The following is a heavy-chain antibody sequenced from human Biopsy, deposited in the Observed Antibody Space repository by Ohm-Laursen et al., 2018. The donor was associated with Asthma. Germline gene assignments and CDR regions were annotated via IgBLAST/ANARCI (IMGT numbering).Heavy chain of an antibody. CDR1: SGSGGYMRSGNYY. J-gene: IGHJ6*02. V-gene: IGHV4-39*01. Sequence: SETLSFTCSLSSGSGGYMRSGNYYWGWIRQPPGKGLEWIGSIYYSGTTYYNPSLGSRVTVSADTSKNQFSLKPTSVTAADTAVYYCVRGSSSWHHGPFHYYYGLDVWGQGTTATVSS. CDR2: IYYSGTT. D-gene: IGHD6-13*01. CDR3: VRGSSSWHHGPFHYYYGLDV.